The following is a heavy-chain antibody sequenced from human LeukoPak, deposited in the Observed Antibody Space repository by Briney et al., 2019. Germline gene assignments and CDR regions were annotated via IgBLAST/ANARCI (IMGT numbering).Heavy chain of an antibody. CDR3: AKVPSAYYFDY. CDR1: GFTFRTYA. Sequence: GGSLRLSCAASGFTFRTYAMNWVRQAPGKGLEWVSAISGSGGSTYYADSVKGRFTMSRDNSQNTLYLQMNSLRAEDTAVYYCAKVPSAYYFDYWGQGTLVTVSS. CDR2: ISGSGGST. V-gene: IGHV3-23*01. J-gene: IGHJ4*02.